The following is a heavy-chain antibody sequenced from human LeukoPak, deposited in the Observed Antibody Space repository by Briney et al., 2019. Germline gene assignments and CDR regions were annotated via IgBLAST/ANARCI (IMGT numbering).Heavy chain of an antibody. CDR3: ASRGFGVTGEVDY. D-gene: IGHD3-10*01. V-gene: IGHV4-4*02. CDR1: GGSISSSNW. CDR2: IYHSGST. Sequence: PSETLSLTCAVSGGSISSSNWWSWVRQPPGKGLEWIGEIYHSGSTNYNPSLKSRVTISVDKSKNQFSLKLSSVTAADTAVYYCASRGFGVTGEVDYWGQGTLVTVSS. J-gene: IGHJ4*02.